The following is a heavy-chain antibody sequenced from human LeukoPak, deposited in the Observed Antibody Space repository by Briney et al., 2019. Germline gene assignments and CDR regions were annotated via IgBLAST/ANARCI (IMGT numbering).Heavy chain of an antibody. Sequence: SVKVSCKASGGTFSSYAISWVRQAPGQGLEWMGGIIPIFGTANYAQKFQGRVTITTDESTSTAYMELSSLRSEDTAVYYCAATRSGPDSSGYYFDYWGQGTLVTVSS. V-gene: IGHV1-69*05. CDR3: AATRSGPDSSGYYFDY. J-gene: IGHJ4*02. CDR1: GGTFSSYA. CDR2: IIPIFGTA. D-gene: IGHD3-22*01.